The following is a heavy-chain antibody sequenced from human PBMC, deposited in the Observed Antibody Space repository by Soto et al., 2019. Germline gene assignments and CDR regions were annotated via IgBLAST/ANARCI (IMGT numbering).Heavy chain of an antibody. V-gene: IGHV3-15*01. Sequence: GGSLRLSCAASGFIFSRSAMNWVRQAPGKGLEWVGRIKSKTDGGTTDYAAPVKGRFTIARDDSKNTLYLQMNSLKTEDTAVYYSPTAPHAYGDYLNDYWGQGTMVTVYS. CDR1: GFIFSRSA. J-gene: IGHJ4*02. D-gene: IGHD4-17*01. CDR3: PTAPHAYGDYLNDY. CDR2: IKSKTDGGTT.